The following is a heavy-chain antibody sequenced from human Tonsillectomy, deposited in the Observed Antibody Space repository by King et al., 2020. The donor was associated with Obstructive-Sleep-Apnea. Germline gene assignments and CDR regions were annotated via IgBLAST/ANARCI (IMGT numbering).Heavy chain of an antibody. CDR1: GYTSTSYY. D-gene: IGHD6-25*01. CDR3: ARDPGSSGFDI. J-gene: IGHJ3*02. V-gene: IGHV1-46*01. Sequence: QLVQSGAEVKKPGASVKVSCKASGYTSTSYYMHWVRQAPGQGLEWMGIINLSGGTPTYAQKFQGRVTMTRDTSTSTVYMEVSSLRSEDMALYYCARDPGSSGFDIWGQGTMVTVSS. CDR2: INLSGGTP.